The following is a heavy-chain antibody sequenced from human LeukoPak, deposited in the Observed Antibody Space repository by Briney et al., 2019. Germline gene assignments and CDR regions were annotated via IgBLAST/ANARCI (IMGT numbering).Heavy chain of an antibody. CDR1: GFTFNDYY. V-gene: IGHV3-11*01. CDR3: ATDGAGFDT. J-gene: IGHJ5*02. CDR2: INIGGTNT. Sequence: IPGGTLSLSCAASGFTFNDYYMSWIRQAPGKGLEWLSYINIGGTNTHYADSVKGRFTISRDNAKKSLYLEMNNLRAEDTAVYYCATDGAGFDTWGQGVLVTVSS.